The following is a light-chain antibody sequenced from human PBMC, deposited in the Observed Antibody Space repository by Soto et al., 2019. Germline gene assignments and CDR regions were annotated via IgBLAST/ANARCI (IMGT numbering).Light chain of an antibody. CDR3: HHYGYGADT. Sequence: EVVLTQSPGTLSLSPGERGTLSCRASETVGSNYLAWYQQQPGQAPRLLIFDASIRATGIPDRFSGSGSGTEFSLTISRLEPEDSAVYFCHHYGYGADTFGQGTKLEI. CDR1: ETVGSNY. V-gene: IGKV3-20*01. J-gene: IGKJ2*01. CDR2: DAS.